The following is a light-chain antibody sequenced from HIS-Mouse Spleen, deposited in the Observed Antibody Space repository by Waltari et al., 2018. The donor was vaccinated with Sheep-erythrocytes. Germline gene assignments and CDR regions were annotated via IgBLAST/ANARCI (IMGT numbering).Light chain of an antibody. J-gene: IGLJ1*01. Sequence: QSALTQPRSVSGSPGQSVTISCTGTSSDVGGYNYVSWYQQHPGKAPKLMIYAVSKRPSGVPDRFSGSKSGNTTSLTISGLQAEDEADYYCCSYAGSYNHVFATGTKVTV. CDR1: SSDVGGYNY. CDR3: CSYAGSYNHV. V-gene: IGLV2-11*01. CDR2: AVS.